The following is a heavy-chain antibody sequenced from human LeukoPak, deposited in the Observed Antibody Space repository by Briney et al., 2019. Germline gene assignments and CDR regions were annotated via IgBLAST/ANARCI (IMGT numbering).Heavy chain of an antibody. D-gene: IGHD3-3*01. CDR2: IYYSGST. J-gene: IGHJ3*02. Sequence: PSETLSLTCTVSGGSISSGGYYWSWIRQHPGKGLEWIGYIYYSGSTYYNPSLKSRVTTSVDTSKNQFSLKLSSVTAADTAVYYCASQKRLWSGYYDAFDIWGQGTMVTVSS. V-gene: IGHV4-31*03. CDR1: GGSISSGGYY. CDR3: ASQKRLWSGYYDAFDI.